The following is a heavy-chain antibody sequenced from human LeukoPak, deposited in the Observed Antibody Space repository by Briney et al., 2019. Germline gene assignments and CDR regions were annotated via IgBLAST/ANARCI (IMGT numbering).Heavy chain of an antibody. V-gene: IGHV1-69*05. CDR1: GGTFSSYA. CDR2: IITIFGTA. D-gene: IGHD5-12*01. Sequence: SVKVSCKASGGTFSSYAISWVRQAPGRGLEWMGRIITIFGTANYAQKFQGRVTITTDESTSTAYMELSSLRSEDTAVYYCARLRGYSGYDLGDYFDYWGQGTLVTVSS. CDR3: ARLRGYSGYDLGDYFDY. J-gene: IGHJ4*02.